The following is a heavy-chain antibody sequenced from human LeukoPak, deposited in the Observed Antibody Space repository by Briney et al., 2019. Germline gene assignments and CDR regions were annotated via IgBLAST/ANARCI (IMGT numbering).Heavy chain of an antibody. CDR3: ARDRYYDTSGFLDY. CDR1: GFTVSSNY. V-gene: IGHV3-53*01. D-gene: IGHD3-22*01. Sequence: GGSLRLSCAASGFTVSSNYMSWVRQAPGKGLEWVSVIYSGGSTYYADSVKGRFTISRDNAKNSLYLQMNSLRAEDTALYYCARDRYYDTSGFLDYWGQGTLVTVSS. J-gene: IGHJ4*02. CDR2: IYSGGST.